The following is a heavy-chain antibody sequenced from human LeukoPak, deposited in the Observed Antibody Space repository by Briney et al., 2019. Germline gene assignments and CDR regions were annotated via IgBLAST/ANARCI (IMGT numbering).Heavy chain of an antibody. CDR1: GGSVNSAKYC. D-gene: IGHD1-14*01. Sequence: SQTLSLTCTGSGGSVNSAKYCWSWIRQLPGKGLEWIGYIYTSGSTGDNPSLKNRVTISLDTSKNQFSLRLSSVTAADTAVYYCARYPAPRPPDYWGQGTLVIVSS. V-gene: IGHV4-31*03. CDR3: ARYPAPRPPDY. J-gene: IGHJ4*02. CDR2: IYTSGST.